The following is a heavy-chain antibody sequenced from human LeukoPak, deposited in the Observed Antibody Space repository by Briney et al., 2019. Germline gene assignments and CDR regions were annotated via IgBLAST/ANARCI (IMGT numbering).Heavy chain of an antibody. CDR3: ARRRRGGQQLVLFWFDP. V-gene: IGHV4-34*01. CDR1: GGSFSGYY. Sequence: SETLSLTCAVYGGSFSGYYWSWIRQPPGKGLEWIGEINHSGSTNYNPSLKSRVTISVDTSKNQFSLKLSSVTAADTAVYYCARRRRGGQQLVLFWFDPWGQGTLVTVSS. J-gene: IGHJ5*02. D-gene: IGHD6-13*01. CDR2: INHSGST.